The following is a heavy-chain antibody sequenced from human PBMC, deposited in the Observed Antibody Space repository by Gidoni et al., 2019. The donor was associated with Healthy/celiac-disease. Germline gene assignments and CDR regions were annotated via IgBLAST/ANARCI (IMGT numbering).Heavy chain of an antibody. V-gene: IGHV1-24*01. CDR2: FDPEDGET. D-gene: IGHD3-22*01. J-gene: IGHJ3*02. Sequence: QVQLVQSGAEVKKPGASVKVSCKVSGYTLTELSMHWVRQAPGQGLEGMGGFDPEDGETIYAQKFQGRVTMTEDTSTDTAYMELSSLRSEDTAVYYCATSRYDSSGYGSGPNAFDIWGQGTMVTVSS. CDR3: ATSRYDSSGYGSGPNAFDI. CDR1: GYTLTELS.